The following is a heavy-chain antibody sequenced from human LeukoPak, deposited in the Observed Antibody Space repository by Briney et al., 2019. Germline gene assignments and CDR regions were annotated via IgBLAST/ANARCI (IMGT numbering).Heavy chain of an antibody. CDR3: ARGNDYVWGSYRYFDY. CDR2: ISSSGSTI. V-gene: IGHV3-48*03. Sequence: PGGSLRLSXAASGFTFSSYEMNWVRQAPGKGLEWVSYISSSGSTIYYADSVKGRFTISRDNAKNSLYLQMNSLRAEDTAVYYCARGNDYVWGSYRYFDYWGQGTLVTVSS. J-gene: IGHJ4*02. CDR1: GFTFSSYE. D-gene: IGHD3-16*02.